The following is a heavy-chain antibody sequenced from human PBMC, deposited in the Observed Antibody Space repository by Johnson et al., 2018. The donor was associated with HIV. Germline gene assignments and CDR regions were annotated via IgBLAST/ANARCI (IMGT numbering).Heavy chain of an antibody. D-gene: IGHD5-18*01. Sequence: VQLVESGGGLVKPGGSLRLTCAASGLTFSDAWMSWVRQAPGKGLEWVGRIKSKTEGGTTDYAAPVKGRFTISRDDSKDTLYLQMNSLKTEDTAVYYCATEAGIELWLIDAFDLWGQGTMVTVSS. V-gene: IGHV3-15*01. CDR1: GLTFSDAW. J-gene: IGHJ3*01. CDR2: IKSKTEGGTT. CDR3: ATEAGIELWLIDAFDL.